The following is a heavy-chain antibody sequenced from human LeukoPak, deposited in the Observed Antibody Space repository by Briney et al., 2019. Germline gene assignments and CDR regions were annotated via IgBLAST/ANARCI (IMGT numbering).Heavy chain of an antibody. Sequence: GGSLRLSCAAAGFTFSTSNMNWVRQAPGKGLEWVSCIGGSESYMSYADSVKGRFTISRDNAKNSVYLQMSSLRVEDTAVYYCARDRGSLGNGYNEDYFDYWGQGILVTISS. CDR1: GFTFSTSN. CDR3: ARDRGSLGNGYNEDYFDY. D-gene: IGHD5-24*01. V-gene: IGHV3-21*01. J-gene: IGHJ4*02. CDR2: IGGSESYM.